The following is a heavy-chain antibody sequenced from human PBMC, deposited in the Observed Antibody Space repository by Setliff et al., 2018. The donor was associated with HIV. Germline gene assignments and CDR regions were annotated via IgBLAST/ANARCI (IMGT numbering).Heavy chain of an antibody. V-gene: IGHV4-61*09. CDR2: IYPSGST. Sequence: SETLSLTCTVSGGSISSNNYFWSWIRQPAGKGLEWIGHIYPSGSTNSNPPLKSRVTISVDTSKNQFSLNLSSVTAADTAVYYCASRAGGDFWGQGTMVTVSS. D-gene: IGHD3-10*01. CDR3: ASRAGGDF. J-gene: IGHJ3*01. CDR1: GGSISSNNYF.